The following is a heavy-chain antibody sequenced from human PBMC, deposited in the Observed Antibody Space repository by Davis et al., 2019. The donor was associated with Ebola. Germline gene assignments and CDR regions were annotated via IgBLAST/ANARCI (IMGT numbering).Heavy chain of an antibody. V-gene: IGHV5-10-1*04. D-gene: IGHD4-11*01. CDR1: GYSFTSYW. CDR3: AKVKTAAYYFDY. CDR2: IDPSDSHT. Sequence: GESLKISCQGSGYSFTSYWIGWVRQMPGKGLEWMGRIDPSDSHTTYSPSFQGQVTISADKSISTAYLQWSSLKASDTAMYYCAKVKTAAYYFDYWGQGTLVTVSS. J-gene: IGHJ4*02.